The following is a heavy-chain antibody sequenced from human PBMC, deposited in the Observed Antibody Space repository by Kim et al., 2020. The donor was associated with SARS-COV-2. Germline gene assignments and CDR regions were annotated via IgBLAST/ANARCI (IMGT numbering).Heavy chain of an antibody. V-gene: IGHV4-59*01. CDR3: ARDGAEDDAFDV. J-gene: IGHJ3*01. Sequence: YNPSLKSRATISLDISKKQFSLQLTSVTAADTAVYYCARDGAEDDAFDVWGQGTLVTVS. D-gene: IGHD3-16*01.